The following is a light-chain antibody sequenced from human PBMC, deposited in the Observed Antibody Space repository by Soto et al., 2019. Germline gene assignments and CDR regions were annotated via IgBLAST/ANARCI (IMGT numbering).Light chain of an antibody. CDR1: SSNIGSNT. CDR2: SNN. Sequence: QSVLTQPPSASGTPGQRVTISCSGSSSNIGSNTVNWYKQLPGTAPKLLIYSNNQRPSGVPDRFSGSKSGTSASLAIRGLQSEDEADYYCAAWDDSLNGRVFGGGTKLTVL. J-gene: IGLJ3*02. CDR3: AAWDDSLNGRV. V-gene: IGLV1-44*01.